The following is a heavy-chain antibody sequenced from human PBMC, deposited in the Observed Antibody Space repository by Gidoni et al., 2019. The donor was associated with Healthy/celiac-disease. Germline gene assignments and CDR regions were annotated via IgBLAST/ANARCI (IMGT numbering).Heavy chain of an antibody. CDR1: GFTFSSYS. CDR2: ISSSSSYI. D-gene: IGHD3-10*01. V-gene: IGHV3-21*01. Sequence: EVQLVESGGGLVKPGGSLRLSCSASGFTFSSYSMHWVRQAPGKGLEWVSSISSSSSYIYYADSVKGRFTISRDNAKNSLYLQMNSLRAEDTAVYYCARDGGFGELLPNYYYGMDVWGQGTTVTVSS. J-gene: IGHJ6*02. CDR3: ARDGGFGELLPNYYYGMDV.